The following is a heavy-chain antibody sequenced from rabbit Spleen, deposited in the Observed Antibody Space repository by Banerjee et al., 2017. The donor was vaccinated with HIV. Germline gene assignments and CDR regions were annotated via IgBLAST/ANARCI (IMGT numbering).Heavy chain of an antibody. CDR3: ARDDGSYDYIDGYFNL. J-gene: IGHJ4*01. CDR1: GFTISNYW. Sequence: QLEESAGGLVQPGGSLKLSCKAYGFTISNYWMNWVRQAPGKGLEWIGIIYPITETTYYANWVNGRFTISSDNARNTVDLQMNSLTAADTATYFCARDDGSYDYIDGYFNLWGPGTLVTVS. D-gene: IGHD6-1*01. V-gene: IGHV1S7*01. CDR2: IYPITETT.